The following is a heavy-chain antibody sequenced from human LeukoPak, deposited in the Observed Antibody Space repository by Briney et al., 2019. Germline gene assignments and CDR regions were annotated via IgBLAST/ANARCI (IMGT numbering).Heavy chain of an antibody. CDR2: ISGSGGST. Sequence: GGSLRLSCAASGFTFSSYAMSWVRQAPGKGLEWVSAISGSGGSTYYADSVKGRFTISRDNSKNTLYLQMNSLRAEDTAVYYCAKDGFDYGGNSALIYYYFDYWGQGTLVTVSS. D-gene: IGHD4-23*01. J-gene: IGHJ4*02. CDR1: GFTFSSYA. CDR3: AKDGFDYGGNSALIYYYFDY. V-gene: IGHV3-23*01.